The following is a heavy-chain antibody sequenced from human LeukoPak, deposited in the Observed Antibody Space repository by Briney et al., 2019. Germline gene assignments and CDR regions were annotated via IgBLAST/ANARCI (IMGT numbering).Heavy chain of an antibody. CDR2: ISSIGSTI. J-gene: IGHJ4*02. Sequence: PGGSLRLSCAVSGFTFSVYYMSGIPHPPAKAREWVSYISSIGSTIYYADSVKGRFTISRDNAKNSLYLQMNSLRAEDTAVYDCARSLRMAARPPYYFVYWGQGTLVSVSS. V-gene: IGHV3-11*04. CDR3: ARSLRMAARPPYYFVY. CDR1: GFTFSVYY. D-gene: IGHD6-6*01.